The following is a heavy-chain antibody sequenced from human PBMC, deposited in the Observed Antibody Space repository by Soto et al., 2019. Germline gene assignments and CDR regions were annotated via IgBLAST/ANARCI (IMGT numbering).Heavy chain of an antibody. CDR3: ARRGTVAGPNDAFDI. Sequence: EVQLVQSGAEGKKPGESLRISCKGSGYSFTSYWISGVRQMPGKGLEWMGRIDPSDSYTNYSPSFQGHVTISADKSISTAYLQWSSLKASDTAMYYCARRGTVAGPNDAFDIWGQGKMVTVSS. J-gene: IGHJ3*02. V-gene: IGHV5-10-1*01. CDR2: IDPSDSYT. D-gene: IGHD6-19*01. CDR1: GYSFTSYW.